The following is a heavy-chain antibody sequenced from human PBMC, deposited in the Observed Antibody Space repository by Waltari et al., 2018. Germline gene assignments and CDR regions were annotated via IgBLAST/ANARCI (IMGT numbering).Heavy chain of an antibody. D-gene: IGHD2-2*01. Sequence: QVQLQESGPGLVKPSGTLSLTCAVPGGSISRSNWWSWVRQPPGKGLEWIGESYHSGSTNYNPSLKSRVTISVDKSKNQFSLKLSSVTAADTAVYYCARRGGIVVVPAAMHYYYGMDVWGQGTTVTVSS. J-gene: IGHJ6*02. CDR1: GGSISRSNW. V-gene: IGHV4-4*02. CDR2: SYHSGST. CDR3: ARRGGIVVVPAAMHYYYGMDV.